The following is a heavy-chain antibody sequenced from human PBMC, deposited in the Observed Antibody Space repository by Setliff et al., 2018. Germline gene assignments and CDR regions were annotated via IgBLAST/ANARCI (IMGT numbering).Heavy chain of an antibody. CDR3: ARDKKPGYRGYWGRFDY. V-gene: IGHV4-31*11. Sequence: PSETLSLTCAVSGGSISSGGYYWSWIRQHPGKGLEWSGYIYYSGSTYYHPSLKSRVTISVDTSKNQFSLRLSSVTAADTAVYYCARDKKPGYRGYWGRFDYWGQGTLVTVSS. CDR2: IYYSGST. J-gene: IGHJ4*02. D-gene: IGHD3-16*02. CDR1: GGSISSGGYY.